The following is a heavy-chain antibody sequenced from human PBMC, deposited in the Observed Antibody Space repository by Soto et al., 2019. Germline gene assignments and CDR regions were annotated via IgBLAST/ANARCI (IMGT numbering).Heavy chain of an antibody. CDR3: ARSFGWYAIDH. Sequence: QMQLQESGPGLVKPSETLSLICTVSSGSISSEQRWSWVRQPPGKGLEWIGEIHHSGSTNENPSLGSRVTMSVTKSKNQFSLKLNSVTAADTAVYFCARSFGWYAIDHWGQGTLVIVSS. CDR2: IHHSGST. CDR1: SGSISSEQR. J-gene: IGHJ4*02. V-gene: IGHV4-4*02. D-gene: IGHD6-19*01.